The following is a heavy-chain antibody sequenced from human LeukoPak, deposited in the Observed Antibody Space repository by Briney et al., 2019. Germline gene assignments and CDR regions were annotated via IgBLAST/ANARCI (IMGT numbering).Heavy chain of an antibody. CDR1: GSSINSVYS. CDR3: ARASGYRYYYYYYMDV. J-gene: IGHJ6*03. Sequence: PSETLSLTCTVFGSSINSVYSWGWIRQPPGKGLEWIGSIYHNGNTYYNSSLKSRVTISVHTSENQFSLKLSSVTAADTAVYYCARASGYRYYYYYYMDVWGKGTTVTVSS. V-gene: IGHV4-38-2*02. CDR2: IYHNGNT. D-gene: IGHD3-22*01.